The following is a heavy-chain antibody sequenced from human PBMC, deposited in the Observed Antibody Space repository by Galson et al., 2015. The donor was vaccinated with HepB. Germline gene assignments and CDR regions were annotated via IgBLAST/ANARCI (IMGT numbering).Heavy chain of an antibody. V-gene: IGHV3-30-3*01. D-gene: IGHD1-26*01. CDR2: ISYDGSNI. CDR1: GFTFSSYA. J-gene: IGHJ4*02. Sequence: SLRLSCAASGFTFSSYAMHWVRQAPGKGLEWVAVISYDGSNIYYADSVKGRFTISRDNSKNTLYLQMNSLRAEDTAVYYCARDFLKPGSAFDYWGQGTLVTVSS. CDR3: ARDFLKPGSAFDY.